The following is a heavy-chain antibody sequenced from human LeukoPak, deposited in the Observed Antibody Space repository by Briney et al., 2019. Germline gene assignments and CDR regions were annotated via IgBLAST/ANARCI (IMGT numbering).Heavy chain of an antibody. J-gene: IGHJ4*02. CDR1: GGSISSNNYY. Sequence: SETLSLSCTVSGGSISSNNYYWGWIRQPPGKGLEWIGNIFYNGNTDYNPSLKSRVTISVDTSKKQFSLQLSSVTAADTAVYYCARRICSGSYYSYLEHFDYWGQGTLVTVSS. V-gene: IGHV4-39*01. CDR2: IFYNGNT. D-gene: IGHD3-10*02. CDR3: ARRICSGSYYSYLEHFDY.